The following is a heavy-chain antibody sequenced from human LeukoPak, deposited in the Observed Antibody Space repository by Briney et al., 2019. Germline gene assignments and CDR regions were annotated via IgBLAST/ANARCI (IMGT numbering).Heavy chain of an antibody. V-gene: IGHV1-18*01. J-gene: IGHJ4*02. CDR1: GFVFTSYG. Sequence: ASVKVSCKASGFVFTSYGFTWVRQAPGQGLERMGWISANDGKTHYSEKHQGRVTMSTDTVTSTAYMELRSLRSDDTAVYYCARELHVERDDYWGQGTLVTVSS. D-gene: IGHD1-1*01. CDR2: ISANDGKT. CDR3: ARELHVERDDY.